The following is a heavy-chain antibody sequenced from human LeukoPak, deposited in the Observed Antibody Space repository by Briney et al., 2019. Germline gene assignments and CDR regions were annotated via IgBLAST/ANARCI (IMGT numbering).Heavy chain of an antibody. CDR2: IYDRGPA. J-gene: IGHJ4*02. V-gene: IGHV4-30-2*01. D-gene: IGHD2-8*01. Sequence: SQTLSLTCTVSGYAITSGGFSWNWIRQPPGKGLEWIGCIYDRGPAYYNPSLKSRFTISVDRPKNQFFLNVTSLTAADTAVYYCARSRQASGLYNSWGQGTLVVVSS. CDR3: ARSRQASGLYNS. CDR1: GYAITSGGFS.